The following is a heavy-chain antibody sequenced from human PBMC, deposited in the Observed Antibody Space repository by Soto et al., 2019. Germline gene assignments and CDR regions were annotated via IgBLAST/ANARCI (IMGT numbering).Heavy chain of an antibody. D-gene: IGHD2-21*01. Sequence: SETLSVTCNVSGGSISTSGCYWAWIRQPPGKGLEWLANIFYSGSTYYNPSLASRVTVSVDTSKNEFSLKLRSVTAADTAVYYCARQPTTGDTDLWFDPWGQGTLVTVSS. CDR3: ARQPTTGDTDLWFDP. V-gene: IGHV4-39*01. CDR1: GGSISTSGCY. J-gene: IGHJ5*02. CDR2: IFYSGST.